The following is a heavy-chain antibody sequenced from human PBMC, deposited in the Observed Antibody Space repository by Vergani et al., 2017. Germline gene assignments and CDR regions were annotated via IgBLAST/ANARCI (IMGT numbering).Heavy chain of an antibody. Sequence: QVQLVQSGAEVKKPGASVKVSCKTSGYTFTSYGISWVRQAPGQGLEWMGWISAYNGNTNDARKLQGRVTMTTDTSTSTAYMELRGLRSDDTAVYYCAGDTVEYYGSESGLSRRWYYYYMDVWGKGTTVTVSS. CDR1: GYTFTSYG. V-gene: IGHV1-18*01. CDR2: ISAYNGNT. CDR3: AGDTVEYYGSESGLSRRWYYYYMDV. D-gene: IGHD3-10*01. J-gene: IGHJ6*03.